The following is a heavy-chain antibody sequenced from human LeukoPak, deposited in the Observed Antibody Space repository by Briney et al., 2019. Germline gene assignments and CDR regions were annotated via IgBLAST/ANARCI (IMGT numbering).Heavy chain of an antibody. Sequence: GASVKVSCKASGYTFTSYDINWVRQATGQGLEWMGWINPNSGGTNYAQKFQGRVTMTRDTSISTAYMELSRLRSDDTAVYYCARDHGYFDQGYNGWFDPWGQGTLVTVSS. CDR3: ARDHGYFDQGYNGWFDP. J-gene: IGHJ5*02. CDR1: GYTFTSYD. V-gene: IGHV1-2*02. D-gene: IGHD3-9*01. CDR2: INPNSGGT.